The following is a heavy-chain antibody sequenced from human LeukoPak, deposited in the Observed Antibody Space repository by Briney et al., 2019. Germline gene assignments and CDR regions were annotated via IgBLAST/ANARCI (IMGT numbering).Heavy chain of an antibody. V-gene: IGHV3-15*05. CDR3: AKDFWSGYYPNY. J-gene: IGHJ4*02. D-gene: IGHD3-3*01. CDR1: GFTFTTAW. CDR2: IKSKTDDGTT. Sequence: PGGSLRLSCAASGFTFTTAWMSWVRQAPGRGLEWVGLIKSKTDDGTTDYAAPLKGRFTISRDDSKNTLYLQMNSLRAEDTAVYYCAKDFWSGYYPNYWGQGTLVTVSS.